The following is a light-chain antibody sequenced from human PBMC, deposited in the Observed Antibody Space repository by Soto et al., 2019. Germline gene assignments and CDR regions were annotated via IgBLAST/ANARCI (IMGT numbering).Light chain of an antibody. CDR1: QDINIY. J-gene: IGKJ4*01. Sequence: DIQITQTPSSLSASVGDRVTITCRAGQDINIYLAWYQQKPGKVPKLLISAASTLQSGVPSRFSGSGSGTDFTLTISSLQPEDVATYYCQQYDGAPLTFGGGTKVEIK. CDR2: AAS. CDR3: QQYDGAPLT. V-gene: IGKV1-27*01.